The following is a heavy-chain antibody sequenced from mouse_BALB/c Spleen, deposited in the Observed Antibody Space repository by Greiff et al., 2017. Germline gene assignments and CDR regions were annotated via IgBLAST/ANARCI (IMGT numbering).Heavy chain of an antibody. D-gene: IGHD2-14*01. CDR2: ISSGGSYT. Sequence: EVKLMESGGGLVKPGGSLKLSCAASGFTFSSYAMSWVRQTPEKRLEWVATISSGGSYTYYPDSVKGRFTISRDNAKNTLYLQMSSLRSEDTAMYYCARHEWRYRYDGYYYAMDYWGQGTSVTVSS. CDR1: GFTFSSYA. CDR3: ARHEWRYRYDGYYYAMDY. V-gene: IGHV5-9-3*01. J-gene: IGHJ4*01.